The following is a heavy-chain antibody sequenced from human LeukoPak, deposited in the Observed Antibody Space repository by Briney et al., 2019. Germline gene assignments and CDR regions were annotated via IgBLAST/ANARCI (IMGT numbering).Heavy chain of an antibody. V-gene: IGHV4-59*08. Sequence: PSETLSLTCTVSGGSISSYYWSWIRQPPGKGLEWIGYIYYSGGTNYNPSLKSRVTISVDTSKNQFSLKLSSVTAADTAVYYCARHRDYYDSSGYSVYFDYWGQGTLVTVSS. CDR3: ARHRDYYDSSGYSVYFDY. CDR1: GGSISSYY. D-gene: IGHD3-22*01. J-gene: IGHJ4*02. CDR2: IYYSGGT.